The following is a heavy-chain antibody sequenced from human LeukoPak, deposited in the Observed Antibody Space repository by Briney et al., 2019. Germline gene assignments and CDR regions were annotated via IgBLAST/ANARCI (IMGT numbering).Heavy chain of an antibody. CDR2: ISDSGVGT. J-gene: IGHJ4*02. CDR1: GFTFSNYA. CDR3: ARDEFGGQINDY. V-gene: IGHV3-23*01. D-gene: IGHD3-16*01. Sequence: PGGSLRLSCAASGFTFSNYAMGWVRQAPGKGLEWVSVISDSGVGTYYADSVKGRFTISRDNSKNTLYLQMNSLRAEDTAVYYCARDEFGGQINDYWGQGTLVTVSS.